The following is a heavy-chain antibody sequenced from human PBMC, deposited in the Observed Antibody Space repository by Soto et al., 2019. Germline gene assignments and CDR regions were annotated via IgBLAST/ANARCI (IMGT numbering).Heavy chain of an antibody. V-gene: IGHV4-4*02. D-gene: IGHD4-17*01. CDR3: ARIWPDGNFPTYYFDS. J-gene: IGHJ4*02. CDR2: VYPTGSS. CDR1: GASLASEHW. Sequence: SETLSLTXAVSGASLASEHWWRWARRHPRQGLERSREVYPTGSSDYNSSLASQVTMSVAKSRNKSPLTLNSVTAADTAGYFCARIWPDGNFPTYYFDSWGRGTLVTVSS.